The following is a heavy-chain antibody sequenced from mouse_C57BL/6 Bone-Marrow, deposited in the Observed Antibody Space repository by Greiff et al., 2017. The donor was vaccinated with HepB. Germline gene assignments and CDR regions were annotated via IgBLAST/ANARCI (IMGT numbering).Heavy chain of an antibody. CDR3: ARYDYDGWYFDG. CDR1: GYTFTDYN. D-gene: IGHD2-4*01. CDR2: INPNNGGT. Sequence: EVKLQESGPELVKPGASVKMSCKASGYTFTDYNMHWVKQSHGKSLEWIGYINPNNGGTSYNQKFKGKATLTVNKSSSTAYMELRSLTSEDSAVYYCARYDYDGWYFDGWGTGTTVTVSS. V-gene: IGHV1-22*01. J-gene: IGHJ1*03.